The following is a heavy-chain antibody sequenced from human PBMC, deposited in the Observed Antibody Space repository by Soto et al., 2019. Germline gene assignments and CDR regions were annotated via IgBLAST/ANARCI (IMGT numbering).Heavy chain of an antibody. Sequence: ASVKVSCKASGYTFTSYGISWVRQAPGQGLEWMGWISAYNGNTNYAQKHQGRVTMTTDTSTSTAYMELRSLRSDDTAVYYCARDAIPGIAAAVYYYYYGMDVWGQGTTVTVSS. D-gene: IGHD6-13*01. V-gene: IGHV1-18*01. CDR2: ISAYNGNT. J-gene: IGHJ6*02. CDR1: GYTFTSYG. CDR3: ARDAIPGIAAAVYYYYYGMDV.